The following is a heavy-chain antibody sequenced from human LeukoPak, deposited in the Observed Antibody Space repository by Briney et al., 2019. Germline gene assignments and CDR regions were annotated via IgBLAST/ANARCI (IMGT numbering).Heavy chain of an antibody. V-gene: IGHV1-69*05. D-gene: IGHD4-17*01. J-gene: IGHJ4*02. CDR1: GGTFSSYA. Sequence: SVKVSCKASGGTFSSYAISWVRQAPGQGLEWMGGIIPIFGTANYAQKLQGRVTMTTDTSTSTAYMELRSLRSDDTAVYYCALTYGDYVGGFDYWGQGTLVTVSS. CDR3: ALTYGDYVGGFDY. CDR2: IIPIFGTA.